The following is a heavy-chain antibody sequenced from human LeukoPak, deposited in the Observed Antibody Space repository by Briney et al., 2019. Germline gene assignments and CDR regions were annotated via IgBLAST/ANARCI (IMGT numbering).Heavy chain of an antibody. CDR1: GYTLTELS. CDR2: FDPEDGET. CDR3: ARDNDYVWGSYRYPGY. V-gene: IGHV1-24*01. D-gene: IGHD3-16*02. J-gene: IGHJ4*02. Sequence: ASVKVSCKVSGYTLTELSMHWVRQAPGKGLEWMGGFDPEDGETIYAQKFQGRVTMTEDTSTDTAYMELSSLRSGDTAVYYCARDNDYVWGSYRYPGYWGQGTLVTVPS.